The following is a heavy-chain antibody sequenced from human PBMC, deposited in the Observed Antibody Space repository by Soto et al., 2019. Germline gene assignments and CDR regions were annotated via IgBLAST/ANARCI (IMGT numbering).Heavy chain of an antibody. CDR1: GGSFSGYY. Sequence: PSETLSLTCAVYGGSFSGYYWSWIRQPPGKGLEWIGEINHSGSTNYNPSLKSRVTISVDTSKNQFSLKLSSVTAADTAVYYCARGGKGFRGYCSGGSCRLPYYFDYWGQGTLVTVSS. CDR2: INHSGST. D-gene: IGHD2-15*01. J-gene: IGHJ4*02. CDR3: ARGGKGFRGYCSGGSCRLPYYFDY. V-gene: IGHV4-34*01.